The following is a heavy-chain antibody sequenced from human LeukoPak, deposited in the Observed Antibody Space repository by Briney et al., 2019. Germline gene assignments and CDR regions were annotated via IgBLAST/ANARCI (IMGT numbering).Heavy chain of an antibody. CDR3: ARDGDHTIFDY. D-gene: IGHD2-21*01. V-gene: IGHV4-59*01. Sequence: PSETLSLTCTVSGGSISSYYWSWIRQPPGKGLEWIGYIYYSGSTNYNPSLKSRVTISVDTSKNQFSLKLSSVTAADTAVYYCARDGDHTIFDYWGQGTLVTVSS. CDR1: GGSISSYY. J-gene: IGHJ4*02. CDR2: IYYSGST.